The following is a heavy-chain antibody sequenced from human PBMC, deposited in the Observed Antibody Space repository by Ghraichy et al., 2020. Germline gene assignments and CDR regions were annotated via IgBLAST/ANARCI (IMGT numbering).Heavy chain of an antibody. D-gene: IGHD4-17*01. CDR2: IYYSGST. CDR3: AMHSTVTTGYYGMDV. J-gene: IGHJ6*02. V-gene: IGHV4-39*01. CDR1: GGSISSSSYY. Sequence: SETLSLTCTVSGGSISSSSYYWGWIRQPPGKGLDWIWSIYYSGSTYYNPPLKSRVTISVDTSKNQFSLKLSAVTAADTAVYYCAMHSTVTTGYYGMDVWGQGTTVTVSS.